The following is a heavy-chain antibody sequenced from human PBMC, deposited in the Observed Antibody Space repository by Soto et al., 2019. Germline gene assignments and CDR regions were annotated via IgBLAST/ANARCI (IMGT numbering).Heavy chain of an antibody. CDR2: IYYSGST. V-gene: IGHV4-31*03. D-gene: IGHD6-13*01. CDR3: ASSNSSSWYSVWFDP. CDR1: GGSISSGGYY. Sequence: PSETLSLTCTVSGGSISSGGYYWSWIRQHPGKGLEWIGYIYYSGSTYYNPSLKSRVTMSVDTSKNQFSLKLSSVSAADTAVYYCASSNSSSWYSVWFDPWGQRTLVTVSS. J-gene: IGHJ5*02.